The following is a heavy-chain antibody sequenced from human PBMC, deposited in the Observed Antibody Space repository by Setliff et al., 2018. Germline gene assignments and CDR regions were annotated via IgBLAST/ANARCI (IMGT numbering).Heavy chain of an antibody. CDR2: ISTSGSTI. J-gene: IGHJ4*02. D-gene: IGHD1-1*01. CDR3: AKDRVNDGYWDFDS. V-gene: IGHV3-48*01. CDR1: GFTFSNYG. Sequence: GGSLRLSCAASGFTFSNYGMTWVRQAPGKGLEWISYISTSGSTIYYADSVKGRFTISRDKAHHSLFLQMNSLRAEDTATYYCAKDRVNDGYWDFDSWGQGIVVTVSS.